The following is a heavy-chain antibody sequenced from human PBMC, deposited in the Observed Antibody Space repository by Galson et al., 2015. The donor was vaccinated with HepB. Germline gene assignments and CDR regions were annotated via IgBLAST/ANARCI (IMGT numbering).Heavy chain of an antibody. V-gene: IGHV2-70*11. Sequence: PALVKPTQTLTLTCTFSGFSLSTSGMCVSWIRQPPGKALEWLARIDWDDDKYYSTSLKTRLTISKDTSKNQVVLTMTNMDPVDTATYYCARAYSSSWGRSVVGVSYFDYWGQGTLVTVSS. CDR3: ARAYSSSWGRSVVGVSYFDY. CDR2: IDWDDDK. D-gene: IGHD6-13*01. CDR1: GFSLSTSGMC. J-gene: IGHJ4*02.